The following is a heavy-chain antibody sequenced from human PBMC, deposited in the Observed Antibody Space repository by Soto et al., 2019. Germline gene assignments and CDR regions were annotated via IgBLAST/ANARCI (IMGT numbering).Heavy chain of an antibody. CDR1: GFTFSSYS. J-gene: IGHJ5*02. Sequence: GGSLRLSCAASGFTFSSYSMNWVRQAPGKGLEWVSYISSSSSTIYYADSVKGRFTISRDNAKNSLYLQMNSLRDEDTAVYYCARDPVDSSDSHSGDYRYDHWGQGTLVTVSS. CDR2: ISSSSSTI. D-gene: IGHD3-16*02. V-gene: IGHV3-48*02. CDR3: ARDPVDSSDSHSGDYRYDH.